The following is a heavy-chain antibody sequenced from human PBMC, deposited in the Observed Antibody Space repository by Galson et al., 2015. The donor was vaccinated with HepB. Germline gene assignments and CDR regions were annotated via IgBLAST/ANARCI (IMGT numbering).Heavy chain of an antibody. CDR3: AKGGGDYVLPFDY. D-gene: IGHD2-21*02. J-gene: IGHJ4*02. Sequence: SLRLSCAASGFTFSSYAMSWVRQAPGKGLEWVSAISGSGGSTYYADSVKGRFTISRDNSKNTLYLQMNSLRAEDTAVYYCAKGGGDYVLPFDYWGQGTLVTVSS. V-gene: IGHV3-23*01. CDR2: ISGSGGST. CDR1: GFTFSSYA.